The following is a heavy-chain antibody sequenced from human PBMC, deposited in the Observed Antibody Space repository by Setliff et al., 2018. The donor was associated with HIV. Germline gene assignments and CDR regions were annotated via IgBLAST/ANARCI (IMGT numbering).Heavy chain of an antibody. CDR3: ARHSDIAPRRTYFDY. CDR1: GGSISGYN. V-gene: IGHV4-34*01. D-gene: IGHD6-6*01. J-gene: IGHJ4*02. Sequence: SETLSLTCAVYGGSISGYNWSWIRHSPGKGLQWIGEINHSGNTNYNPSLGSRVSMSVDTSKNQFSLKLTSVAAADTAVYYCARHSDIAPRRTYFDYWGQGTLVTVSS. CDR2: INHSGNT.